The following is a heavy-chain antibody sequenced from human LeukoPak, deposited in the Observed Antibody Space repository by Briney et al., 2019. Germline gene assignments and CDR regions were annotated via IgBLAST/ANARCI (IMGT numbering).Heavy chain of an antibody. Sequence: PSETLSLTCAVYGGSFSGYYWSWIRQPPGKGLEWIGEINHSGSTNYNPSLKSRVTISVDTSKNQFSLKLSSVTAADTAVYYCARKRLYYYDSSGYYYFDYWGQGTLVTVSS. V-gene: IGHV4-34*01. D-gene: IGHD3-22*01. CDR3: ARKRLYYYDSSGYYYFDY. CDR1: GGSFSGYY. CDR2: INHSGST. J-gene: IGHJ4*02.